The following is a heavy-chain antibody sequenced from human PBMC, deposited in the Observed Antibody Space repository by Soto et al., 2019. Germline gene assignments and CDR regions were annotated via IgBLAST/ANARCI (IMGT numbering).Heavy chain of an antibody. CDR1: GGSISSGGYY. CDR2: IYYNGST. V-gene: IGHV4-31*03. Sequence: QVQLQESGPGLVKPSQTLSLTCTVSGGSISSGGYYWSWIRQHPGKGLEWIGYIYYNGSTYYNPSLKCRVTISVDTSKHQFSLKLSSVTAADTAVYYCARAYYDFWSGYFCWFDPWGQGTLVTVSS. J-gene: IGHJ5*02. D-gene: IGHD3-3*01. CDR3: ARAYYDFWSGYFCWFDP.